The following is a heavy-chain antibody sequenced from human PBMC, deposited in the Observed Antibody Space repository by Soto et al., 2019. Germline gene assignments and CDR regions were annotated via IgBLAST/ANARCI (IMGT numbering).Heavy chain of an antibody. CDR3: AKEAVPAMVRGVITWFDP. J-gene: IGHJ5*02. CDR2: IKEDGSEK. V-gene: IGHV3-7*03. Sequence: GGSLRLSCAASGFTFSIYWMSWVRQAPGKGLEWVANIKEDGSEKYHVDSVKGRFTISRDNAKNSLYLQMNSLRAEDTAVYYCAKEAVPAMVRGVITWFDPWGQGTLVTVSS. CDR1: GFTFSIYW. D-gene: IGHD3-10*01.